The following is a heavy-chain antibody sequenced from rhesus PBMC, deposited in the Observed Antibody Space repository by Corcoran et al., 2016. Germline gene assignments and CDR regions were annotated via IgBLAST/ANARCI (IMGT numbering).Heavy chain of an antibody. J-gene: IGHJ1*01. D-gene: IGHD2-21*01. Sequence: QLQLQESGPGLVKPSETLSVTCAVSGGSISRSYWSWIRQAPGKGLGWFGYIYGSGSSTNYNPSLKKRVNLSVETSKNQLSLKLSSVTTADTAVYYCARVGYCTGSGCYERYFEFWGQGALVTVS. V-gene: IGHV4-169*01. CDR1: GGSISRSY. CDR3: ARVGYCTGSGCYERYFEF. CDR2: IYGSGSST.